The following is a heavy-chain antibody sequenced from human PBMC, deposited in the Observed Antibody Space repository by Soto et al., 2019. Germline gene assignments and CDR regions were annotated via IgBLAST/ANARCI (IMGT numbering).Heavy chain of an antibody. CDR2: IAVGSGYT. CDR1: GFTFTSSA. D-gene: IGHD2-8*01. CDR3: AADVTAWQQMVPSDY. V-gene: IGHV1-58*01. J-gene: IGHJ4*02. Sequence: SVKVSCKASGFTFTSSAFQWVRQARGQRLEWIGWIAVGSGYTNYAQRFQDRVTLTRDMSTATTYMELSRLTSGDTAIYYCAADVTAWQQMVPSDYWGQGTLVTVSS.